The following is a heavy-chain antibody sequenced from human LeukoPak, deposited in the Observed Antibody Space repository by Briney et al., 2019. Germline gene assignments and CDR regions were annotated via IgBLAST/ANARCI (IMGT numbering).Heavy chain of an antibody. D-gene: IGHD2-2*01. CDR3: ARRSQYCSSTSCSFDY. Sequence: PSETLSLTCTVSGGSISSSSYYWGWIRQPPGKGLEWIGSIYYNGSTYYNPSLKSRVTISLDTSKNQFSLKLSSVTAADTAVYYCARRSQYCSSTSCSFDYWGQGTLVTVSS. CDR1: GGSISSSSYY. CDR2: IYYNGST. V-gene: IGHV4-39*01. J-gene: IGHJ4*02.